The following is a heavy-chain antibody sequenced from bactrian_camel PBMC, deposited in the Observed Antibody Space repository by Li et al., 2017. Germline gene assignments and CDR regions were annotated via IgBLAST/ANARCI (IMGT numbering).Heavy chain of an antibody. CDR1: GFTFSTYG. CDR2: IYTASDT. V-gene: IGHV3S1*01. CDR3: AKVRFGLERASFDY. D-gene: IGHD1*01. J-gene: IGHJ4*01. Sequence: HVQLVESGGGLVQPGGSLRLSCAASGFTFSTYGMAWVRQAPGKGLEWVSTIYTASDTKYADSAEGRFTISRDNAKNTVYLQMNGLKSEDTAMYYCAKVRFGLERASFDYWGQGTQVTVS.